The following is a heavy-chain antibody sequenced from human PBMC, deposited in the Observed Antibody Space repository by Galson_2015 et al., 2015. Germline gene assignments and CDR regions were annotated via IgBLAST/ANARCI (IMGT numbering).Heavy chain of an antibody. CDR2: ISYDGNNK. CDR1: GFTFSSYA. D-gene: IGHD2-15*01. J-gene: IGHJ6*02. CDR3: AKIVTLYYYYGMDV. V-gene: IGHV3-30*18. Sequence: SLRLSCAASGFTFSSYAMHWVRQAPGKGLEWVAVISYDGNNKYYADSVKGRFTISRDNSKNTLYLQMNSLRAEDTAVYYCAKIVTLYYYYGMDVWGQGTTVTVSS.